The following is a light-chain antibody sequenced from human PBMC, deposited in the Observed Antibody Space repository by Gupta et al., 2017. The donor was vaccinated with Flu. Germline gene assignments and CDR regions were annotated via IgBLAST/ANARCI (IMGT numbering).Light chain of an antibody. V-gene: IGKV3-11*01. Sequence: SPATLSLSPGERATLSCRASQSIGSYLAWYQQKPGLPPRRLIYDACHRAAGIPARFSGSGSGTDFTLTISSLEPEDFAVYYCQQRAIGRTFGLGTKVDI. CDR3: QQRAIGRT. J-gene: IGKJ1*01. CDR2: DAC. CDR1: QSIGSY.